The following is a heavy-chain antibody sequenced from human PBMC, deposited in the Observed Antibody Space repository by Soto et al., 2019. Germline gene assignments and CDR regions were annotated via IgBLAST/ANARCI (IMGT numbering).Heavy chain of an antibody. CDR2: IIPILGDT. Sequence: SVKVSCKASGGTFSSYTISWVRQAPGQGLEWMGRIIPILGDTNYVQKFQGRVTMTTETSTTTSYMELRNLTSDDTAVYFCARDWRGAEGFDPWGQGTLVTVSS. CDR1: GGTFSSYT. D-gene: IGHD3-3*01. CDR3: ARDWRGAEGFDP. V-gene: IGHV1-69*08. J-gene: IGHJ5*02.